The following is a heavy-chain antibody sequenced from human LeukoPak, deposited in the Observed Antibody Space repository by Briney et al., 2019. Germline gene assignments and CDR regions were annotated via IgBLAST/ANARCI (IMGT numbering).Heavy chain of an antibody. CDR3: AKDREITMIVVVLDY. CDR1: GFTFSSYW. CDR2: IKYDGSEK. D-gene: IGHD3-22*01. J-gene: IGHJ4*02. Sequence: PGGSLRLSCAASGFTFSSYWMTWVRQAPGKGLEWAANIKYDGSEKYYVDSVKGRFTISRDNARNSLFLQINSLRAEDTAVYYCAKDREITMIVVVLDYWGQGTLVTVSS. V-gene: IGHV3-7*01.